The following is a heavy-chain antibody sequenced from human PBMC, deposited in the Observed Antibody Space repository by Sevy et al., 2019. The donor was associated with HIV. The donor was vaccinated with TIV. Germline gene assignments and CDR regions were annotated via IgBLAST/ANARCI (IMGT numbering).Heavy chain of an antibody. CDR3: TTDQRPHYYDSSGVDY. V-gene: IGHV3-15*01. J-gene: IGHJ4*02. CDR2: IKSKTDGGTT. CDR1: GFTFSNAW. D-gene: IGHD3-22*01. Sequence: GGSLRLSCAASGFTFSNAWMSWVRQAPGKGLEWVGRIKSKTDGGTTDYAAPVKGRFTISRDDSKNTLYLQMNSLKTEDTAVYYCTTDQRPHYYDSSGVDYWGQGTLVTVSS.